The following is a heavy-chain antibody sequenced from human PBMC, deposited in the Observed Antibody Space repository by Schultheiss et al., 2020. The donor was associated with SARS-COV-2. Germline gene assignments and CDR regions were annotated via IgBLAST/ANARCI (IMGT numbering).Heavy chain of an antibody. D-gene: IGHD1-26*01. J-gene: IGHJ6*02. CDR3: ARDFPWSGSYPQYYYYYGMDV. Sequence: GGSLRLSCAASGFTFSSYAMSWVRQAPGKGLEWVSAISGSGGSTYYADSVKGRFTISRDNAKNSLYLQMNSLRAEDTAVYYCARDFPWSGSYPQYYYYYGMDVWGQGTTVTVSS. CDR2: ISGSGGST. V-gene: IGHV3-23*01. CDR1: GFTFSSYA.